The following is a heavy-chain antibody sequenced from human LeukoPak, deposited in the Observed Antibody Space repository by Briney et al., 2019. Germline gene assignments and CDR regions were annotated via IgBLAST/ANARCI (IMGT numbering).Heavy chain of an antibody. CDR2: INPNSGGT. V-gene: IGHV1-2*02. CDR3: ARAYYTYYYDTSGYYLDY. D-gene: IGHD3-22*01. J-gene: IGHJ4*02. CDR1: GCTFTGYY. Sequence: SSVKVSCKSSGCTFTGYYMQWVRQAPGQGLEWMGWINPNSGGTNYAQKFQGRVTMTRDTSISTAYMELSRLRSDDTAVYYCARAYYTYYYDTSGYYLDYWGQGTLVTVSS.